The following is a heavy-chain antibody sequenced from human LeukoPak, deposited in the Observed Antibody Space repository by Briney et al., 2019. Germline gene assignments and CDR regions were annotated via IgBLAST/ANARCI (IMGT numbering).Heavy chain of an antibody. CDR2: IYYSGST. V-gene: IGHV4-59*01. Sequence: PSETLSLTCTVSGGSISSYYWSWIRQPPGAGLEWIGYIYYSGSTNYNPSLKSRVTISVDTSRNQFSLKLSSVTAADTAVYYCARGEVLAPAGGEYFQHWGQGTLVTVSS. J-gene: IGHJ1*01. CDR3: ARGEVLAPAGGEYFQH. D-gene: IGHD6-13*01. CDR1: GGSISSYY.